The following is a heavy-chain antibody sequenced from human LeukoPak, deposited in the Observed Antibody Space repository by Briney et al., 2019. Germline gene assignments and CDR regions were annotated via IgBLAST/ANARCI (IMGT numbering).Heavy chain of an antibody. D-gene: IGHD3-3*01. CDR2: IYSSGST. V-gene: IGHV4-4*07. J-gene: IGHJ3*02. Sequence: PSETLSLTCTLSGGSISGYYWTWIRQPAGKGLEWIGRIYSSGSTGYNPSLKSRVTMSVDTSKNQFSLKLSSVTAADTAIYYCARSWSGSVTAADIWGQGAMVTVSS. CDR1: GGSISGYY. CDR3: ARSWSGSVTAADI.